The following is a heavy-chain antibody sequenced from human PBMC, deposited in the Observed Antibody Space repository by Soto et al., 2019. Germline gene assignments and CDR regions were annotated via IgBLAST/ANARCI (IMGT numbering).Heavy chain of an antibody. D-gene: IGHD2-2*01. CDR1: GYTFTSYD. CDR3: ARGPLSVVPAAPVDAFDI. CDR2: MNPNSGNT. J-gene: IGHJ3*02. Sequence: ASVKVSCKASGYTFTSYDINRVRLATGQGLEWMGWMNPNSGNTGYAQKFQGRVTMTRNTSISTAYMELSSLRSEDTAVYYCARGPLSVVPAAPVDAFDIWGQGTMVTVSS. V-gene: IGHV1-8*01.